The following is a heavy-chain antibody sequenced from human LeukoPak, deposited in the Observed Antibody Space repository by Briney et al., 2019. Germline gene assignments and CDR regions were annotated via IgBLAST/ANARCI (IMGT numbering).Heavy chain of an antibody. D-gene: IGHD3-3*01. CDR1: GFTFSTYW. V-gene: IGHV3-7*01. CDR2: IKQDGSEK. CDR3: AKDREGYYDFWSGYLGAFDI. J-gene: IGHJ3*02. Sequence: PGGSLRLSCAASGFTFSTYWMSWVRQAPGKGLEWVANIKQDGSEKYYVDSVKDRFTISRDNAKNSLYLQMNSLRVEDTAVYYCAKDREGYYDFWSGYLGAFDIWGQGTMVTVSS.